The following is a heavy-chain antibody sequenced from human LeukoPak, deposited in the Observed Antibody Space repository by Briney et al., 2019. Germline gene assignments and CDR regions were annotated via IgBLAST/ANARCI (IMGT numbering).Heavy chain of an antibody. CDR2: LYSNNIT. Sequence: TGGSLRLSCAASGFTVNNNYMTWVRQAPGKGLEWVSVLYSNNITYYADSVKGRFTISRDSSKNTLYLQMNSLRAEDTAVYYCARGINMMIVAPGYWGQGTLVTVSS. D-gene: IGHD3-22*01. CDR1: GFTVNNNY. CDR3: ARGINMMIVAPGY. J-gene: IGHJ4*02. V-gene: IGHV3-53*01.